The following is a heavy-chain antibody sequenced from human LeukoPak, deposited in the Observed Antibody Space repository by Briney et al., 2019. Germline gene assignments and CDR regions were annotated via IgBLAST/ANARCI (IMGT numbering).Heavy chain of an antibody. CDR1: GGTFSSYA. CDR2: ISAYNGNT. D-gene: IGHD6-13*01. J-gene: IGHJ4*02. V-gene: IGHV1-18*01. CDR3: ARDKKVAAAGPIDY. Sequence: GASVKVSCKASGGTFSSYAISWVRQAPGQGLEWMGWISAYNGNTNYAQKLQGRVTMTTDTSTSTAYMELRSLRSDDTAVYYCARDKKVAAAGPIDYWGQGTLVTVSS.